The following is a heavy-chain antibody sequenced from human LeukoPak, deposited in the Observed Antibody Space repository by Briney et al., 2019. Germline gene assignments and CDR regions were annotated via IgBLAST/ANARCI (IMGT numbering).Heavy chain of an antibody. V-gene: IGHV4-61*10. Sequence: KASETLSLTCTVSGGSISSGSYYWSWIRQPAGKGLEWIGEINHSGSTNYNPSLKSRVTISVDTSKNQFSLKLSSVTAADTAVYYCARDLRRTGYSYGGNWFDPWGQGTLVTVSS. CDR3: ARDLRRTGYSYGGNWFDP. J-gene: IGHJ5*02. CDR1: GGSISSGSYY. CDR2: INHSGST. D-gene: IGHD5-18*01.